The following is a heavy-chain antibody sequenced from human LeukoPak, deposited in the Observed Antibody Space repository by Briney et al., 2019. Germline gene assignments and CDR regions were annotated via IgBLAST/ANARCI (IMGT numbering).Heavy chain of an antibody. J-gene: IGHJ6*02. CDR2: INPNSGGT. Sequence: ASVKVSCKASGYTFTGYYMHWVRQAPGQGIEWMGWINPNSGGTNYAQKFQGRVTMTRDTSISTAYMELSRLRSDDTAVYYCARDVIAAAGGPYYYYGMDVWGQGTTVTVSS. CDR3: ARDVIAAAGGPYYYYGMDV. D-gene: IGHD6-13*01. CDR1: GYTFTGYY. V-gene: IGHV1-2*02.